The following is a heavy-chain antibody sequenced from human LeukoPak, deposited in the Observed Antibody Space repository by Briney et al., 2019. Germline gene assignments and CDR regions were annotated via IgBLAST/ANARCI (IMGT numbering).Heavy chain of an antibody. J-gene: IGHJ4*02. D-gene: IGHD3-10*01. CDR3: AKVAKYYYGSETYFFFDH. Sequence: PETLSLTCTVSGGSISSYYWSWIRQPAGKGLEWIGHIYTTGTTNYNPSLKSRVTMSIDTSKNQFSLNLRSVTAADTAVYYCAKVAKYYYGSETYFFFDHWGQGTLVTVSS. V-gene: IGHV4-4*07. CDR2: IYTTGTT. CDR1: GGSISSYY.